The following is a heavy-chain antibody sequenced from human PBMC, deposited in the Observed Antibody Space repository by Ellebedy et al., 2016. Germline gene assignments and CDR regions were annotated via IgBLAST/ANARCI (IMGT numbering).Heavy chain of an antibody. J-gene: IGHJ3*02. CDR3: ARGLVPPSVNPFEI. CDR1: GGSIYSYY. Sequence: SETLSLTXTVSGGSIYSYYWSWIRQPPGKGLEWIGYIDYSGSTNYSPSLKSRVTMSVDTSKKVFSLKLTSLTAADTAVYYCARGLVPPSVNPFEIWGQGTMVTVSS. V-gene: IGHV4-59*01. D-gene: IGHD1-26*01. CDR2: IDYSGST.